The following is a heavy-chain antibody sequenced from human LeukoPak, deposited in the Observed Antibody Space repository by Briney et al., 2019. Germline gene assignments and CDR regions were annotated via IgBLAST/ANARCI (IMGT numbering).Heavy chain of an antibody. CDR2: IYTSGSN. Sequence: SETLSLTCTVSGGSISSGSYYWSWIRQPAGKGLEWIGRIYTSGSNNYNPPLKSRVTISVDTSKNQFSLKLSSVTAADTAVYYCTRSLPYYYYYMDVWGKGTTVTVSS. J-gene: IGHJ6*03. CDR3: TRSLPYYYYYMDV. CDR1: GGSISSGSYY. V-gene: IGHV4-61*02.